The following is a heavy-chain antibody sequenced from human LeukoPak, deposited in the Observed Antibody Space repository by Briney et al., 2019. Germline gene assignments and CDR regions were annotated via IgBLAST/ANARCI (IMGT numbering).Heavy chain of an antibody. CDR2: INPSGGST. V-gene: IGHV1-46*01. Sequence: AASVKVSCKASGYTFTSYYMHWVRQAPGQGLEGMGIINPSGGSTSYAQKFQGRVTMTRDTSTSTVYMELSSLRSEDTAVYYCARDRGYDFWSGYSTRGYYGMDVWGQGTTVTVSS. CDR1: GYTFTSYY. CDR3: ARDRGYDFWSGYSTRGYYGMDV. J-gene: IGHJ6*02. D-gene: IGHD3-3*01.